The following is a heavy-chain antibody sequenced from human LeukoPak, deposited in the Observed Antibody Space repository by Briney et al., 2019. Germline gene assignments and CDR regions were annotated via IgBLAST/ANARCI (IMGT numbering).Heavy chain of an antibody. D-gene: IGHD5-18*01. Sequence: GESLKISCKGSGYSFTIYSIGWVRQRPGKGLEWMDIIYPGDSDTRYSPSFQGQVTISADKSISTAYLQWSSLKASDTAMYYCARRVDTAMELDYWGQGTLVTVSS. J-gene: IGHJ4*02. V-gene: IGHV5-51*01. CDR1: GYSFTIYS. CDR2: IYPGDSDT. CDR3: ARRVDTAMELDY.